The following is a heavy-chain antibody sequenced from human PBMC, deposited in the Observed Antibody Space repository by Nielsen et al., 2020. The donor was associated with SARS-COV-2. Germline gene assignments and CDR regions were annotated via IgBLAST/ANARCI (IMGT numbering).Heavy chain of an antibody. CDR3: ARHVSFYYDTSGYYFDA. CDR1: GYSISNFY. CDR2: ISESGNT. D-gene: IGHD3-22*01. V-gene: IGHV4-59*08. Sequence: SETLSLTCTVSGYSISNFYWNWIRQPPGKGLEWIGYISESGNTNYNPSLKSRLTISKDTTKNQFSLKLTTVTAADTAIYYSARHVSFYYDTSGYYFDAWGQGTLVTVAS. J-gene: IGHJ4*02.